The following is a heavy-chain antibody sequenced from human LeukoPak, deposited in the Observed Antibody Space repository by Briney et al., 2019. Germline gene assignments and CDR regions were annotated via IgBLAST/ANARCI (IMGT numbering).Heavy chain of an antibody. CDR3: AREERKAARLLVNNWFDP. CDR2: IYTSGST. D-gene: IGHD6-25*01. J-gene: IGHJ5*02. CDR1: GGSISSYY. Sequence: SETLSLTCSVSGGSISSYYWTWIRQPAGKGLEWIGRIYTSGSTNYNPSLKSRVTISVDTSKNQFSLKLSSVTAADTAVYYCAREERKAARLLVNNWFDPWGQGTLVTVSS. V-gene: IGHV4-4*07.